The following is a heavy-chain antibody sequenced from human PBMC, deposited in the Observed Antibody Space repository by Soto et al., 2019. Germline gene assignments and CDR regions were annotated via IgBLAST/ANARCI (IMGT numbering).Heavy chain of an antibody. CDR3: ARDAEAPMVTQYYYGMDV. D-gene: IGHD5-18*01. Sequence: GGSLRLSCAASGFTFSSYAMHWVRQAPGKGLEWVAVISYDGSNKYYADSVKGRFTISRDNSKNTLYLQMNSLRAEDTAVYYCARDAEAPMVTQYYYGMDVWGQGTTVTVSS. V-gene: IGHV3-30-3*01. J-gene: IGHJ6*02. CDR2: ISYDGSNK. CDR1: GFTFSSYA.